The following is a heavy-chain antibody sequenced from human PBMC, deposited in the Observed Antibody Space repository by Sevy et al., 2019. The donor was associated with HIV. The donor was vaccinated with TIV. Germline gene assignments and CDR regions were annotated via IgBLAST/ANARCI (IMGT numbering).Heavy chain of an antibody. Sequence: GGSLRLSCAASGFTFSSYVMSWVRQAPGKGLEWVSAISGSGGSTYYADSVKGRFTISRDNSKNTLYLQMNSLRAEDTAVYYCAKAPIRAVAADYFDYWGQGTLVTVSS. V-gene: IGHV3-23*01. J-gene: IGHJ4*02. D-gene: IGHD6-19*01. CDR2: ISGSGGST. CDR1: GFTFSSYV. CDR3: AKAPIRAVAADYFDY.